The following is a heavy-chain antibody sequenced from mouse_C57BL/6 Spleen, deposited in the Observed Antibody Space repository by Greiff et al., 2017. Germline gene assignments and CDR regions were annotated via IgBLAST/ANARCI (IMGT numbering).Heavy chain of an antibody. V-gene: IGHV1-52*01. CDR1: GYTFTSYW. D-gene: IGHD2-3*01. Sequence: QVQLQQPGAELVRPGSSVKLSCKASGYTFTSYWMHWVKQRPIQGLEWIGNIDPSDSETHYNQKFKDKATLTVDKSSSTAYMQLSSLTSEDSAVYYCARSHDGYYGYWGQGTLVTVSA. CDR3: ARSHDGYYGY. CDR2: IDPSDSET. J-gene: IGHJ3*01.